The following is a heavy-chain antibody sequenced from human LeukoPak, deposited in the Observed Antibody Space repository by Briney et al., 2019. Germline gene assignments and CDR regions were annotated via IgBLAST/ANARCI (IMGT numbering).Heavy chain of an antibody. CDR1: GFTFSTYW. D-gene: IGHD3-9*01. CDR2: ISHDGSTT. Sequence: PGGSLRLSCAASGFTFSTYWMHWVRQEPGKGLVWVSRISHDGSTTNYADSVKVRFTISRDNAKNTLYLQMNSLRAEDTAVYYCARDGRAIYYFDYWGQGTLVTVSS. J-gene: IGHJ4*02. V-gene: IGHV3-74*01. CDR3: ARDGRAIYYFDY.